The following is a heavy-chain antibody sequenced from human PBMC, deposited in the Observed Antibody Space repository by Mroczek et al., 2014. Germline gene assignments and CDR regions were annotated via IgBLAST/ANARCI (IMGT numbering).Heavy chain of an antibody. CDR3: ARRTGYSSGRYWYFDL. CDR2: LLHGST. V-gene: IGHV4-31*03. D-gene: IGHD6-19*01. CDR1: GSISSGGYY. Sequence: QVQLQESGPRTGVRPSPDPVPHLHCLCGSISSGGYYWSWIRPSTHGRGRGVDWVHLLHGSTYYNPSLKSRVTISVDTSKNQFSLKLSSVTAADTAVYYCARRTGYSSGRYWYFDLWAVAPWSLSPQ. J-gene: IGHJ2*01.